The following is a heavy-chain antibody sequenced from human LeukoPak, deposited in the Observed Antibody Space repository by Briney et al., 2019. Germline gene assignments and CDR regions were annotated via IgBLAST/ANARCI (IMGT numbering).Heavy chain of an antibody. CDR3: AKKEARGFEH. V-gene: IGHV3-23*01. J-gene: IGHJ4*02. CDR2: FTGTSGNT. D-gene: IGHD3-9*01. CDR1: GFTFSSSV. Sequence: HSGGSLRLSCVASGFTFSSSVVSWVRQAPGKGLEWVSTFTGTSGNTYYADSVKGRLIISRDNSKNTLYLQMNSLRVEDTAVYYCAKKEARGFEHWGQGTLVTVSS.